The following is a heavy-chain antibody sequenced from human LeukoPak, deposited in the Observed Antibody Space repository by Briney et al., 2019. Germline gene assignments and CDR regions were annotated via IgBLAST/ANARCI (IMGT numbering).Heavy chain of an antibody. CDR1: GFSFSTSS. J-gene: IGHJ4*02. Sequence: GGSLRLSCEASGFSFSTSSVLWVRQAPGKELEWMAVISKDGRKNHYADSVKGRFTISRDNSKSTLFLQMNSLRPEDTAIYYCARDLLNYGSAYYDVGIFESWGQGTLVTVSS. D-gene: IGHD3-16*01. CDR2: ISKDGRKN. CDR3: ARDLLNYGSAYYDVGIFES. V-gene: IGHV3-30*04.